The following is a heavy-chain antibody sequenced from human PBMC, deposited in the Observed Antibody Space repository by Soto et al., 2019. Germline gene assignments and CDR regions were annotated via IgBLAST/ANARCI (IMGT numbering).Heavy chain of an antibody. CDR2: ISYSGST. Sequence: SETLSLTCTVSGGSISSYYWSWIRQPPGKGLELIGYISYSGSTNYNPSLKSRVTISVDTSKNQFSLKLSSVTAADTAVYYCACLGSFCSGGSCYTRWFGPWGQGTLVTVSS. J-gene: IGHJ5*02. CDR3: ACLGSFCSGGSCYTRWFGP. V-gene: IGHV4-59*08. CDR1: GGSISSYY. D-gene: IGHD2-15*01.